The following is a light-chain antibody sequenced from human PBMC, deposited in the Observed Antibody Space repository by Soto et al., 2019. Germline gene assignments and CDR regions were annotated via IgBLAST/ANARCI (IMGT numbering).Light chain of an antibody. J-gene: IGKJ2*01. V-gene: IGKV1-5*03. CDR2: KAS. Sequence: DIQMTQSPSTLSASVGDRVTITCRASQSVSSWLVWYQQKPGKAPKLLIYKASDLESGVPSRFSGSGSGTEFTLTISSLQPDDFATYYCQQYHSYSYTFGQGTKLDIK. CDR1: QSVSSW. CDR3: QQYHSYSYT.